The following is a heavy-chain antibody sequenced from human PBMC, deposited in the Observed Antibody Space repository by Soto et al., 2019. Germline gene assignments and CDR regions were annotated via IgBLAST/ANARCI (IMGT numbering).Heavy chain of an antibody. CDR2: IHSDGSST. CDR1: GFTFSYYG. Sequence: EVQLVESGGGLVQPGESLRLSCAASGFTFSYYGMHWVRQAPGKGLVWVSRIHSDGSSTTYADSVKGRFSISRDNARNTVYLQMNSPRAEDTAVYYCARGDRGAFDLWGQGTVLTVSS. CDR3: ARGDRGAFDL. J-gene: IGHJ3*01. V-gene: IGHV3-74*01. D-gene: IGHD1-26*01.